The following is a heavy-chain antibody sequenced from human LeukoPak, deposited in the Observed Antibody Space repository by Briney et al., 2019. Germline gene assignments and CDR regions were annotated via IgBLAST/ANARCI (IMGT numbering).Heavy chain of an antibody. CDR2: ISRSGGQT. CDR1: GFTFSSHA. CDR3: AKVGDGYSYDY. J-gene: IGHJ4*02. Sequence: GGVLRLSCSASGFTFSSHAMHWVRKAPGKGLEYVSAISRSGGQTYYADSVKGRFIISRDNSKNILSLQMSSLRLEDMAVYYCAKVGDGYSYDYWGQGTLVTVSS. D-gene: IGHD5-24*01. V-gene: IGHV3-64D*06.